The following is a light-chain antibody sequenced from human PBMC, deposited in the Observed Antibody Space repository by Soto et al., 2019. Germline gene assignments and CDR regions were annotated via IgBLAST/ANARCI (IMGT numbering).Light chain of an antibody. J-gene: IGKJ1*01. CDR3: LQSYTAPWT. CDR2: AAS. Sequence: DPQMTQSPSFLAASVGDRVTITCRASQSVTNYLSWYQQKPGKAPSLLIYAASRLQGGVPSRFSGSGSGTDFSLTISSLQPEDFATYFCLQSYTAPWTFGQGTTV. V-gene: IGKV1-39*01. CDR1: QSVTNY.